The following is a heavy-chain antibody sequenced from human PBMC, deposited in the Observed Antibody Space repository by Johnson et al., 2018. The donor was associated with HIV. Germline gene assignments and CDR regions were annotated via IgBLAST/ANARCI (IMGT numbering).Heavy chain of an antibody. CDR3: ARDFGLEWELDCAFDI. CDR1: GFSFIDYA. J-gene: IGHJ3*02. V-gene: IGHV3-23*04. CDR2: ISCGEDDT. D-gene: IGHD1-26*01. Sequence: VHLVESGGGLVRPGGSLRLSCVASGFSFIDYAMLWVRQAPGKGLEWVSFISCGEDDTYYADSVKGRFTISRDNSKTTLYLQMNSLRAEDTALYYCARDFGLEWELDCAFDIWGQGTMVTVSS.